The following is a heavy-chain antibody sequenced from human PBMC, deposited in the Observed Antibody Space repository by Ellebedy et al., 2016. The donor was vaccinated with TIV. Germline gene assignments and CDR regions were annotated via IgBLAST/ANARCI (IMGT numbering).Heavy chain of an antibody. D-gene: IGHD1-26*01. CDR2: ISSSSDYI. J-gene: IGHJ4*02. CDR3: ARLGESFGFDS. V-gene: IGHV3-21*01. CDR1: GFTFSSYW. Sequence: PGGSLRLSCVASGFTFSSYWMTWVRQAPGKGLEWVSSISSSSDYIYYTDSVKGRFTISRDNSENTIYLQINSLRAEDTAVYYCARLGESFGFDSWGQGALVTVSS.